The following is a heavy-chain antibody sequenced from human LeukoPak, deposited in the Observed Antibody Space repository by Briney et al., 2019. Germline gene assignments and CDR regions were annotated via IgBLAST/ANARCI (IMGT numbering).Heavy chain of an antibody. Sequence: GGSLRLSCAASGFTFSSYAMHWVRQAPGKGLEWVAVISYDGSNKYYADSVKGRFTISRDNAKNTLYLQMNSLRAEDTAVYYCARVISSWDSFDYWGQGTLVTVSS. CDR3: ARVISSWDSFDY. J-gene: IGHJ4*02. CDR1: GFTFSSYA. D-gene: IGHD6-13*01. V-gene: IGHV3-30-3*01. CDR2: ISYDGSNK.